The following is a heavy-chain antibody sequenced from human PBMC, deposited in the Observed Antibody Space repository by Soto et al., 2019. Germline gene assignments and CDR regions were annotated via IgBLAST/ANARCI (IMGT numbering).Heavy chain of an antibody. Sequence: ASVKVSCKASGGTFSSYAISWVRQAPGQGLEWMGGIIPIFGTANYAQKFQGRVTITADESTSTAYMELSSLRSEDTAVYYCARAYYDSSGYFTYYYYGTDVWGQGTTVTVSS. J-gene: IGHJ6*02. CDR1: GGTFSSYA. D-gene: IGHD3-22*01. CDR2: IIPIFGTA. V-gene: IGHV1-69*13. CDR3: ARAYYDSSGYFTYYYYGTDV.